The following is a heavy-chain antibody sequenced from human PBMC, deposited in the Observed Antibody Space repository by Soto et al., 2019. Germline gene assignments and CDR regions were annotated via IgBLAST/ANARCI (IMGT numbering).Heavy chain of an antibody. Sequence: GXSXKMSCEASGYNXTSYGIRWVRQAPGQGLEWMGWISAYNGNTNYAQKLQGRVTMTTYTSTSKAYMELRSTRSEDTAVYYCARDSRGFGEFFRMDVWGQGTTVTVSS. J-gene: IGHJ6*02. V-gene: IGHV1-18*01. CDR2: ISAYNGNT. D-gene: IGHD3-10*01. CDR3: ARDSRGFGEFFRMDV. CDR1: GYNXTSYG.